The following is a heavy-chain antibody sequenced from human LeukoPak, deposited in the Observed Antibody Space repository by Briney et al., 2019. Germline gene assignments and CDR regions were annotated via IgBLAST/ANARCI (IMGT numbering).Heavy chain of an antibody. Sequence: SETLSLTCTVSGSSISGGGYYWSWIRQHPGRGLEWIGYIYYSGSPYYNPSLKSRVTISVDTSKNQFSLKLSSVTAADTAVYYCARELRPTGFDPWGPGTLVTVSS. CDR2: IYYSGSP. V-gene: IGHV4-31*03. CDR1: GSSISGGGYY. CDR3: ARELRPTGFDP. J-gene: IGHJ5*02.